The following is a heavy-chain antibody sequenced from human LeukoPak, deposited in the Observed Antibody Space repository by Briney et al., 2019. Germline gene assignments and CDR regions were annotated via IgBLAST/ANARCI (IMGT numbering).Heavy chain of an antibody. CDR2: IIPIFGTA. Sequence: ASVKVSCKASGGTFSSYAISGVRQAPGQGLEWMGGIIPIFGTANYAQKFQGRVTITTDESTSTAYTELSSLRSEDTAVYYCARALRGYSGFHYYYYYMDVWSKGTTVTVSS. V-gene: IGHV1-69*05. J-gene: IGHJ6*03. CDR1: GGTFSSYA. D-gene: IGHD5-12*01. CDR3: ARALRGYSGFHYYYYYMDV.